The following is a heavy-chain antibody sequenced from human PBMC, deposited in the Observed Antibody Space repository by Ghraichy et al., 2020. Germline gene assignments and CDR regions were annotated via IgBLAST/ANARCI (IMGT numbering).Heavy chain of an antibody. CDR2: ISFDGSDK. Sequence: GGSLRLSCAASGFTFSSYDMHWVRQAPGKGLEWVSAISFDGSDKYYADSVKGRFTISRDNSLNTLYLQMNSLRAEDTAVYYCATGIPYCRSSSCYSFLFLWGLGTLVTVSS. CDR3: ATGIPYCRSSSCYSFLFL. V-gene: IGHV3-30*03. D-gene: IGHD2-15*01. CDR1: GFTFSSYD. J-gene: IGHJ4*02.